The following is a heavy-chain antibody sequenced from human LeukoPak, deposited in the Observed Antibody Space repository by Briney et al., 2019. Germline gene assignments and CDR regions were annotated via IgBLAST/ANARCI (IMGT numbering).Heavy chain of an antibody. CDR3: ARFMVGATRGWYWFDP. Sequence: SQTLSLTCTVSGGSISSGDYYWSWIRQPPGKGLEWIGYIYYSGSTYYNPSLKSRVTMSVDTSKNQFSLKLSSVTAADTAVYYCARFMVGATRGWYWFDPWGQGTLVTVSS. CDR1: GGSISSGDYY. J-gene: IGHJ5*02. CDR2: IYYSGST. D-gene: IGHD1-26*01. V-gene: IGHV4-30-4*01.